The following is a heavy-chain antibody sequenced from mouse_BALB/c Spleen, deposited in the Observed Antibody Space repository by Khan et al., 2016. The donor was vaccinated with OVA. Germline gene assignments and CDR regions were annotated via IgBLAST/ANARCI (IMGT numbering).Heavy chain of an antibody. CDR2: IRYDGST. J-gene: IGHJ1*01. V-gene: IGHV3-6*02. CDR3: ARDYYGTSWYFDV. CDR1: GYSITSGYY. Sequence: EVQLQESGPGLVKPSQSLSLTCSVTGYSITSGYYWNWIRQFPGNKQEWMDYIRYDGSTNYNPSLKNRISITRDTSKNQFFLKLNYVTTEDTATYYCARDYYGTSWYFDVWGAGTTVTVSS. D-gene: IGHD1-1*01.